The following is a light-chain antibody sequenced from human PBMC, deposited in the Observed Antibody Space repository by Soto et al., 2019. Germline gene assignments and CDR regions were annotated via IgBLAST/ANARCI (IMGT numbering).Light chain of an antibody. CDR3: QQRSNWPLT. Sequence: EIVMTQSPATLSVSPGERATLSCRASQSVSSSHLAWYQHKPGQAPRLLIYDASNRATGIPARFSGSGSGTDFTLTISSLEPEDFAVYYCQQRSNWPLTFGGGTKVDIK. V-gene: IGKV3-11*01. CDR1: QSVSSSH. J-gene: IGKJ4*01. CDR2: DAS.